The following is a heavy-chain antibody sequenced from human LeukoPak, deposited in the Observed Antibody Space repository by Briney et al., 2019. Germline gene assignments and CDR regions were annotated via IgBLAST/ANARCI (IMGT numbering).Heavy chain of an antibody. CDR3: ARGLARGCSTRCPYFFDY. Sequence: PSETLSLTCAVYGGSFSGYYWSWIRQPPGKGLEWIGEINHSGSTNYNPSLKSRVTISVDASKNQFSLKLSSVTAADTAVYYCARGLARGCSTRCPYFFDYWGEGTLVTVSA. CDR1: GGSFSGYY. CDR2: INHSGST. J-gene: IGHJ4*02. D-gene: IGHD2-2*01. V-gene: IGHV4-34*01.